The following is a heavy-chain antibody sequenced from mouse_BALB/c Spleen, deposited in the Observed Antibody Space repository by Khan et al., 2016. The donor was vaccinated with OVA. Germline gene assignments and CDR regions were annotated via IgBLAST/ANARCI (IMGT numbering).Heavy chain of an antibody. CDR3: ATLYVNPFAY. CDR2: IDPANGDT. CDR1: GFNIKDTY. V-gene: IGHV14-3*02. J-gene: IGHJ3*01. Sequence: EVQLQQSRAELLKPGASVKLSCTSSGFNIKDTYMHWVKQRPEQGLEWIGRIDPANGDTKYDPKFQGKATITADTSSNTAYLQLSSLTSEDTAVYYCATLYVNPFAYWGQGTLVTVSA. D-gene: IGHD2-1*01.